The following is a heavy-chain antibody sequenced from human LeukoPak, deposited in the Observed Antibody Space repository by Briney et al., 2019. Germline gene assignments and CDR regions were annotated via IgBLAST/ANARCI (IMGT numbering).Heavy chain of an antibody. CDR2: IKPDGSQI. Sequence: GGSLRLSCVVSGFRLSSYWMSWVRQAPGKGLDWVANIKPDGSQIYYVDSVKGRFTISRDNAKNSLNLQMSSLRAEDTAVYYCVRDGMGVIKAFDIWGQGTMVTVTS. J-gene: IGHJ3*02. D-gene: IGHD3-10*01. CDR3: VRDGMGVIKAFDI. V-gene: IGHV3-7*05. CDR1: GFRLSSYW.